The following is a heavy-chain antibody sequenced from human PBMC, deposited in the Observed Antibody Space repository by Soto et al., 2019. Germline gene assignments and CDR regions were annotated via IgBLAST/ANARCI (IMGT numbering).Heavy chain of an antibody. CDR1: GGSVSSGGYY. D-gene: IGHD5-18*01. V-gene: IGHV4-61*08. J-gene: IGHJ4*02. Sequence: SETLSLTCTVSGGSVSSGGYYWTWIRQPPGKGLEWIGYIHYSGNTNYNPSLKGRVTISVDTSKNQFSLKLTSVTAADAAVYYCARDIRGYSRAFDYWGQGTLVTVSS. CDR2: IHYSGNT. CDR3: ARDIRGYSRAFDY.